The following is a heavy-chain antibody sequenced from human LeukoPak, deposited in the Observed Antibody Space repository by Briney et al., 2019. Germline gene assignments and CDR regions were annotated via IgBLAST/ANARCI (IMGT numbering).Heavy chain of an antibody. CDR2: ISGSGGST. Sequence: GGSLRLSCAASGFTFSSYAMSWVRQAPGKGLEWVSAISGSGGSTYYADSVKGRFTLSRDNSKNTLYLQMNSLRAEDTAVYYCAKTIEGYYDSSGYYGFDYWGQGTLVTVSS. CDR1: GFTFSSYA. J-gene: IGHJ4*02. D-gene: IGHD3-22*01. V-gene: IGHV3-23*01. CDR3: AKTIEGYYDSSGYYGFDY.